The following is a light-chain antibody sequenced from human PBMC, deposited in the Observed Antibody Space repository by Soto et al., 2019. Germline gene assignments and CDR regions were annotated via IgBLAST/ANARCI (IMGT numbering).Light chain of an antibody. CDR2: EAS. CDR1: GSDVRTYNL. CDR3: CSYAGDKTYV. J-gene: IGLJ1*01. Sequence: QSALTXPASVSGSPGQSITISCTVTGSDVRTYNLVSWYQQHPGKVPKLIIYEASKRPSGVSNRFSGSQPGNTASLTVSGLQAEDEADYYCCSYAGDKTYVFGSGTKVTVL. V-gene: IGLV2-23*01.